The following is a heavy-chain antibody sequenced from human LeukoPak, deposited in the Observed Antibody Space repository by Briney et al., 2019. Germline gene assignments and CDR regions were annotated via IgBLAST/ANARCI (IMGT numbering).Heavy chain of an antibody. CDR2: IYTSGST. Sequence: SETLSFTCTVSGGSISSGSYYWSWIRQPAGKGLEWIGRIYTSGSTNYNPSLKSRVTISVDTSKNQFSLKLSSVTAADTAVYYCARTPTTGTTLGAFDIWGQGTMVTVSS. V-gene: IGHV4-61*02. CDR1: GGSISSGSYY. J-gene: IGHJ3*02. D-gene: IGHD1-7*01. CDR3: ARTPTTGTTLGAFDI.